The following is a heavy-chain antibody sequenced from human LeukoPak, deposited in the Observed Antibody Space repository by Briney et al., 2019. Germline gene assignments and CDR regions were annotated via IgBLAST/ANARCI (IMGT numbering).Heavy chain of an antibody. V-gene: IGHV4-59*01. J-gene: IGHJ5*02. Sequence: PSETLSLTCTVSGGSISSYYWSWIRQPPGEGLEWIGYIYYSGSTNYNPSLKSRVTISVDTSKNQFSLKLSSVTAADTAVYYCARGLEPTGDSYGYLNWFDPWGQGTLVTVSS. CDR1: GGSISSYY. CDR2: IYYSGST. CDR3: ARGLEPTGDSYGYLNWFDP. D-gene: IGHD5-18*01.